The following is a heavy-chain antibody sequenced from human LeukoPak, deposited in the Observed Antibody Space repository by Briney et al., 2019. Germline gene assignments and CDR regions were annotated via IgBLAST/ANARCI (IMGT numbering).Heavy chain of an antibody. CDR3: ASGYGDAFDI. Sequence: SETLSLTCTVSGDSISSGSYYWSWIRQPAGKVLEWLGRIYTSGSTNYNPSLKRRVTISVDTSKNQFSLKLSSVTAADTAVYYCASGYGDAFDIWGQGTMVTVSS. CDR2: IYTSGST. V-gene: IGHV4-61*02. D-gene: IGHD3-22*01. CDR1: GDSISSGSYY. J-gene: IGHJ3*02.